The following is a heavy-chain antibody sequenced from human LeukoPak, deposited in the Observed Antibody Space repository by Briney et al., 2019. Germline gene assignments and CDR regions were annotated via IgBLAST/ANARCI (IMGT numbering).Heavy chain of an antibody. D-gene: IGHD5-12*01. Sequence: GGSLRLSCVVSGFTFSSYWMHWVRQAPGKGLVWVSRIDSDGSSRSYAGSVKGRFTISRDNAKNTLYLQMNSLTAEDTAVYYCVREGGYDPFENWGQGTLVTVSS. V-gene: IGHV3-74*01. CDR2: IDSDGSSR. J-gene: IGHJ4*02. CDR1: GFTFSSYW. CDR3: VREGGYDPFEN.